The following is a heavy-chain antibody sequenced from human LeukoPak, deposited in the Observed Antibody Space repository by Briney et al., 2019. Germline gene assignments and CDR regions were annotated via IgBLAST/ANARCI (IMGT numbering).Heavy chain of an antibody. J-gene: IGHJ4*02. D-gene: IGHD3-22*01. CDR3: ARVGYDSSGYYSY. V-gene: IGHV1-46*01. CDR2: INPTGGST. CDR1: GYIFTSYY. Sequence: ASVKVSCKASGYIFTSYYMHWLRQAPGQGLEWVGLINPTGGSTTYAQNFQGRVTMTRDTSTTTVYMEVSSLRSEDTAVYYCARVGYDSSGYYSYWGQGTLVTVSS.